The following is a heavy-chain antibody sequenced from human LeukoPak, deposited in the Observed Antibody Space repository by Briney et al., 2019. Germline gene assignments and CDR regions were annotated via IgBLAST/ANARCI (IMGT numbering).Heavy chain of an antibody. CDR2: IYTSGST. V-gene: IGHV4-4*07. CDR3: ERESGRQWDY. J-gene: IGHJ4*02. CDR1: GGSISSYY. Sequence: SETLSLTCTVAGGSISSYYWRWIRQPAGGGLEWIGRIYTSGSTNYTPSLKSRVTMSVDTSKNQFSLKLSSVTAADTAVYDCERESGRQWDYWGQGTLVTVSS. D-gene: IGHD1-26*01.